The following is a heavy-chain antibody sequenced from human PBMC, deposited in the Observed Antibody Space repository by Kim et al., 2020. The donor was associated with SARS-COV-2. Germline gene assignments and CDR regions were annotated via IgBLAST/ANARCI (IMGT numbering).Heavy chain of an antibody. CDR3: TTKTSGTYFGF. J-gene: IGHJ4*02. V-gene: IGHV1-69*13. CDR2: IMTVFETA. CDR1: VDTFRGYT. Sequence: SVKVSCKLSVDTFRGYTFAWVRQSPGQGLEWMGTIMTVFETANYAKKFQGRLTIPADASTSTVYMELTRLTSEDTAKYFCTTKTSGTYFGFWGQGPLITISS. D-gene: IGHD1-26*01.